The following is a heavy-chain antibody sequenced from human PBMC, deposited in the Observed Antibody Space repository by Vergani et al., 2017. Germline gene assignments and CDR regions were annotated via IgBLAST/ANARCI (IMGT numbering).Heavy chain of an antibody. Sequence: QVQLVESGGGVVQPGRSLRLSCAASGFTFSSYGMHWVRQAPGKGLEWVAVISYDGSNKYYADSVKGRFTISRDNSKNTLYLQMNSLRAEDTAVYYCAKDSLYDILTEEGGYWGQGTLVTVSS. D-gene: IGHD3-9*01. CDR1: GFTFSSYG. CDR3: AKDSLYDILTEEGGY. CDR2: ISYDGSNK. J-gene: IGHJ4*02. V-gene: IGHV3-30*18.